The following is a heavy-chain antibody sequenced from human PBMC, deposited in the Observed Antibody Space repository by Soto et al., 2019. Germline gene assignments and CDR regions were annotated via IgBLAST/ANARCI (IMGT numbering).Heavy chain of an antibody. CDR2: IDGDGTGT. D-gene: IGHD7-27*01. J-gene: IGHJ4*02. CDR3: ATLGGRQLGARDY. V-gene: IGHV3-74*01. Sequence: EVQLVESGGGLVQPGGSLRLSCAASGFTFSSYKIHWVRQAPGGGLVWVSRIDGDGTGTNYADSVKGRFTISRDNAKNTLYLQMNSLRVDDTAVYYCATLGGRQLGARDYWGQGTLVTVSS. CDR1: GFTFSSYK.